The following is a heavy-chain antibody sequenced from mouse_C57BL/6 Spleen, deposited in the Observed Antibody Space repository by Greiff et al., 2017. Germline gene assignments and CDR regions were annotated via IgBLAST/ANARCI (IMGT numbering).Heavy chain of an antibody. Sequence: DVKLQESGPGLVKPSQSLSLTCSVTGYSITSGYYWNWIRQFPGNKLEWMGYISYDGSNNYNPSLKNRISITRDTSKNQFFLKLNSVTTEDTATYYCARGEYHAWFAYGGQGTLVTVSA. D-gene: IGHD2-10*02. V-gene: IGHV3-6*01. CDR1: GYSITSGYY. CDR2: ISYDGSN. J-gene: IGHJ3*01. CDR3: ARGEYHAWFAY.